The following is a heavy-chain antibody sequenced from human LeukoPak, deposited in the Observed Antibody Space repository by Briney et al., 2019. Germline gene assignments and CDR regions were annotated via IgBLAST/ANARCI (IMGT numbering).Heavy chain of an antibody. V-gene: IGHV3-30*02. Sequence: GGSLRLSCAASGFIFSNFGMHWVRQAPGKGLEWVAFIRYDGTTKYYAGSVKGRFTISRDNPKSTLSLQMSSLRAEDTGIYFCAKDQGTTFGYFNYWGQGILVTVSS. D-gene: IGHD1-14*01. CDR1: GFIFSNFG. CDR3: AKDQGTTFGYFNY. CDR2: IRYDGTTK. J-gene: IGHJ4*02.